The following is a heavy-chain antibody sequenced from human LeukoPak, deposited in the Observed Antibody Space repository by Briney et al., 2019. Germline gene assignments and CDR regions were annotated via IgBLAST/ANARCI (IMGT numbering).Heavy chain of an antibody. J-gene: IGHJ6*02. V-gene: IGHV3-23*01. CDR1: GFTFSSYS. D-gene: IGHD6-13*01. CDR3: AKDRLGYSSSWSAYYYYYYGMDV. CDR2: ISGSGGST. Sequence: GGSLRLSCAASGFTFSSYSMNWVRQAPGKGLEWVSAISGSGGSTYYADSVKGRFTISRDNSKNTLYLQMNSLRAEDTAVYYCAKDRLGYSSSWSAYYYYYYGMDVWGQGTTVTVSS.